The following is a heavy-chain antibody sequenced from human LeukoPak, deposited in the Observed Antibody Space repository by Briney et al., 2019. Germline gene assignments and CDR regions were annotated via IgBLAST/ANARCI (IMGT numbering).Heavy chain of an antibody. CDR2: IFYSGST. J-gene: IGHJ4*02. CDR1: GGSIRSYY. D-gene: IGHD1-26*01. CDR3: ARGGSYWSY. Sequence: SETLSLTCTVSGGSIRSYYWSWIRQPPGKRLEWIGYIFYSGSTNYNPSLKSRVTISVDSSKSQFSLKVSSVTAADTAVYYCARGGSYWSYWGQGTLVTVSS. V-gene: IGHV4-59*01.